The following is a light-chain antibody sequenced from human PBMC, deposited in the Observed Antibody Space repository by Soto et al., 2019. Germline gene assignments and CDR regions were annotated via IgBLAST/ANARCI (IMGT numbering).Light chain of an antibody. V-gene: IGKV3-11*01. CDR3: QQRGSWPFIT. CDR1: QSVSSF. J-gene: IGKJ5*01. CDR2: DAS. Sequence: EIVLTQSPATLSLSPGDRATLSCRASQSVSSFLAWYQQKPGQVPRLLIYDASNRATGIPARFGGSGSGTDFTLTISSLEPEDFAVYYCQQRGSWPFITFGQGTRLEIQ.